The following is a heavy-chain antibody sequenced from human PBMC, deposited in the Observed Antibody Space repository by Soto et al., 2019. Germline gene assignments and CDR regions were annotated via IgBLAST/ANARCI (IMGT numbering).Heavy chain of an antibody. CDR2: ISSSGGTT. V-gene: IGHV3-23*01. CDR3: ARDYSYACDY. Sequence: GGSMRLSCAVSGFTFSSFAMSWVRQAPGKGLEWVSVISSSGGTTYYADSVKGRFTISRDNSKNTLYLQMNSLRAEDTAVYYCARDYSYACDYWGQGTLVTVSS. D-gene: IGHD3-16*01. CDR1: GFTFSSFA. J-gene: IGHJ4*02.